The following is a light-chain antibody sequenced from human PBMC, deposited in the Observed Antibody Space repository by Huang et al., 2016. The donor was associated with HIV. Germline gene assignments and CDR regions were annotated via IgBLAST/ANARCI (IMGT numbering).Light chain of an antibody. CDR2: AAS. CDR1: QIVSSH. Sequence: ETVMTQSPVTLSVSPGDRASISCRSSQIVSSHLAWYQQKPGQAPRRLIYAASTRATGVPARFSGSGAGTELTLTISTLQSEESAVYYCQQYNDFRSTFGPGTRVEIK. V-gene: IGKV3-15*01. J-gene: IGKJ3*01. CDR3: QQYNDFRST.